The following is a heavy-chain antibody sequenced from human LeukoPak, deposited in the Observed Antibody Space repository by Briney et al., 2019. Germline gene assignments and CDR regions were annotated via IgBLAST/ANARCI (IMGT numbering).Heavy chain of an antibody. CDR1: RFTFSSYA. J-gene: IGHJ4*02. CDR2: ISSNGGST. V-gene: IGHV3-64*01. D-gene: IGHD6-13*01. CDR3: ARGRWYSSSLQDYFDY. Sequence: GGSLRLSCAASRFTFSSYAMHWVRQAPGKGLEYVSAISSNGGSTYYANSVKGRFTISRDNSKNTLYLQMGSLRGEDMAVYYCARGRWYSSSLQDYFDYWGQGTLVTVSS.